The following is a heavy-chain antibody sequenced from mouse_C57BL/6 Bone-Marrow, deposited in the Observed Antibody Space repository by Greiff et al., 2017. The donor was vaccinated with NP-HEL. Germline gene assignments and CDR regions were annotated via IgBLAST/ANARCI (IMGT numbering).Heavy chain of an antibody. V-gene: IGHV1-47*01. CDR1: GYTFTTYP. Sequence: LEESGAELVKPGASVKMSCKASGYTFTTYPIEWMKQNHGKSLEWIGNFHPYNDDTKYNEKFKGKATLTVDKSSSTVYLELSRLTSDDSAVYYCALLRSNYAMDYWGQGTSVTVSS. J-gene: IGHJ4*01. CDR2: FHPYNDDT. D-gene: IGHD1-1*01. CDR3: ALLRSNYAMDY.